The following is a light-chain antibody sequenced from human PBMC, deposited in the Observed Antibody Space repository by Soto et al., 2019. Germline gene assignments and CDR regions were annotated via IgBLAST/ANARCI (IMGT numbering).Light chain of an antibody. Sequence: EIVLTQSPGTLSLSPGERATLSCRASQSVRSSFFAWYQQKPGQAPRLLIYDVSVRATGIPDRFSGSGSGTDFTLTINRLEPEDFAVYYCQQYENSLMYTFGQGTKLEIK. CDR1: QSVRSSF. V-gene: IGKV3-20*01. CDR3: QQYENSLMYT. J-gene: IGKJ2*01. CDR2: DVS.